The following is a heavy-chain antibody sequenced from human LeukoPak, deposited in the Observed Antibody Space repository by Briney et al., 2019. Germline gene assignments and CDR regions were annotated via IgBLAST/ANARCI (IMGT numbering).Heavy chain of an antibody. CDR2: INPSGGST. CDR1: GYTFTSYY. D-gene: IGHD5-12*01. CDR3: ARGVRRLRFKGPRYYYMDV. Sequence: GASVKVSCKASGYTFTSYYMHWVRQAPGQGLEWMGIINPSGGSTSYAQKFQGRVTMTRDTSTSTVYMELSSLRSEDTAVYYCARGVRRLRFKGPRYYYMDVWGKGTTVTVSS. V-gene: IGHV1-46*01. J-gene: IGHJ6*03.